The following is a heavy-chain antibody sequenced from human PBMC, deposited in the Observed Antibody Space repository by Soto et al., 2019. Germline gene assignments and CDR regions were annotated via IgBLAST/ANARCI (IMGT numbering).Heavy chain of an antibody. D-gene: IGHD3-10*01. CDR2: ISGSDGKT. Sequence: PGGALRLSCAASGFSFGSYALSWVRQAPGKGLEWVSTISGSDGKTFYADSVKGRFSISRDTSQSTLYLQMNSLRADDTAIYYCARWSYLGYWGQGTRVTVSS. V-gene: IGHV3-23*01. CDR1: GFSFGSYA. J-gene: IGHJ1*01. CDR3: ARWSYLGY.